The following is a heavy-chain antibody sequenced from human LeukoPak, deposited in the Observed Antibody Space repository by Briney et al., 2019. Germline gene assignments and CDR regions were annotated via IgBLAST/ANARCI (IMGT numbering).Heavy chain of an antibody. J-gene: IGHJ4*02. CDR1: GFSFSDYS. CDR2: LSSSRSYI. V-gene: IGHV3-21*01. CDR3: ARDSVLGYSSGWYRLEHFDY. D-gene: IGHD6-19*01. Sequence: GGSLRLSCAASGFSFSDYSMIWVRQAPGKGLEWVSSLSSSRSYIYYADSVKGRFTISRDNAKNSLYLETNSLRAGDTAVYYCARDSVLGYSSGWYRLEHFDYWGQGTLVTVSS.